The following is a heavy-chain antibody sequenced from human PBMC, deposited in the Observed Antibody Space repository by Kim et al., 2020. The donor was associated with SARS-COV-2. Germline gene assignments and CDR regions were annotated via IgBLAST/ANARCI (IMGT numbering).Heavy chain of an antibody. CDR1: GGTFSSYA. CDR2: IIPIFGTA. CDR3: ARATWIQKPLDY. V-gene: IGHV1-69*13. D-gene: IGHD5-18*01. Sequence: SVKVSCKASGGTFSSYAISWVRQAPGQGLEWMGGIIPIFGTANYAQKFQGRVTITADESTSTAYMELSSLRSEDTAVYYCARATWIQKPLDYWGQGTLVTVSS. J-gene: IGHJ4*02.